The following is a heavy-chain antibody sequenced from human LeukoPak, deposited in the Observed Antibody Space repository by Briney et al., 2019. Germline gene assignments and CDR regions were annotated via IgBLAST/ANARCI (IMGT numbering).Heavy chain of an antibody. D-gene: IGHD3-22*01. J-gene: IGHJ6*03. CDR3: ARYYDSSGYYIYYYYYMDV. Sequence: SSETLSLTCTVSGGSITSSSYYWGWIRQPPGKGLEWIGSIYYSGSTYYNPSLKSRVTISVDTSKNQFSLKLSSVTAADTAVYYCARYYDSSGYYIYYYYYMDVWGKGTTVTISS. CDR1: GGSITSSSYY. CDR2: IYYSGST. V-gene: IGHV4-39*01.